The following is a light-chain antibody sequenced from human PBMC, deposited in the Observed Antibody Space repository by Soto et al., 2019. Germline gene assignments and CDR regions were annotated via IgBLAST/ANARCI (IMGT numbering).Light chain of an antibody. CDR2: EGN. J-gene: IGLJ7*01. V-gene: IGLV2-23*01. CDR3: CSYTDGSSLL. Sequence: QSVLTQPASVSESPGQSISISCGGGRNDIGTYNLVSWYQQHPGKAPKLIIYEGNKRPSGVSNRFSGSRSGNTASLKISGLQAEDEADYYCCSYTDGSSLLFGGGTQLTVL. CDR1: RNDIGTYNL.